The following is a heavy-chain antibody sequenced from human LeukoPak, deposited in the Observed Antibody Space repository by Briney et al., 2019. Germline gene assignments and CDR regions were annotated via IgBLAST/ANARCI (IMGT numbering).Heavy chain of an antibody. V-gene: IGHV3-21*01. CDR1: GFTFSSYS. Sequence: GSLRLSCAASGFTFSSYSMNWVRQAPGKGLEWVSSISSSSSYIYYADSVKGRFTISRDNAKNSLYLQMNSLRAEDTAVYYCAESVDSSGWYVFDYWGRGTLVTVSS. D-gene: IGHD6-19*01. CDR3: AESVDSSGWYVFDY. J-gene: IGHJ4*02. CDR2: ISSSSSYI.